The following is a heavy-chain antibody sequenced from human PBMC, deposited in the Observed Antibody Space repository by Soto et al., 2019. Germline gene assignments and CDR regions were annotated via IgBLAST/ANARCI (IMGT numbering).Heavy chain of an antibody. V-gene: IGHV1-3*01. CDR3: ARGRAYCSSTSCYRGYYYYYMDV. Sequence: QVQLVQSGAEVKKPGASVKVSCKASGYTFTSYAMHWVRQAPGQRLEWMGWINAGNGNTKYSQKFKGRVTITRDTSARTAYIEVSSLRSEVTAVYYCARGRAYCSSTSCYRGYYYYYMDVWGKGTTVTVSS. CDR1: GYTFTSYA. D-gene: IGHD2-2*01. CDR2: INAGNGNT. J-gene: IGHJ6*03.